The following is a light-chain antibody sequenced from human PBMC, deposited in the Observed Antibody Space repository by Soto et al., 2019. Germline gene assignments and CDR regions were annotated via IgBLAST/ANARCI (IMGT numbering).Light chain of an antibody. CDR2: EVS. CDR1: SSDVGGYNY. J-gene: IGLJ2*01. CDR3: SSYTSSSTLGVV. V-gene: IGLV2-14*01. Sequence: ALTQPASVSGSPGQSITISCTGTSSDVGGYNYVSWYQQHPGKAPKLMIYEVSNRPSGVSNRFSGSKSGNTASLTISGLQAEDEADYYCSSYTSSSTLGVVFGGGTKLTVL.